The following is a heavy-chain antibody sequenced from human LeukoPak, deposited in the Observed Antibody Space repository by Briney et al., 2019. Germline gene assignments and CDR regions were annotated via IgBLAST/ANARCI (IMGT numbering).Heavy chain of an antibody. CDR3: AKDTGSGWYLLSTNWFDP. V-gene: IGHV3-7*03. J-gene: IGHJ5*02. CDR1: EFTFSSFW. CDR2: IKQDGSEK. D-gene: IGHD6-19*01. Sequence: AGGSLRPSCVASEFTFSSFWMTWVRQAPGQGLEWVANIKQDGSEKYYVDSVKGRFTISRDNDKNSVFLEMNSLRAEDTAVYYCAKDTGSGWYLLSTNWFDPWGQGTLVTVSS.